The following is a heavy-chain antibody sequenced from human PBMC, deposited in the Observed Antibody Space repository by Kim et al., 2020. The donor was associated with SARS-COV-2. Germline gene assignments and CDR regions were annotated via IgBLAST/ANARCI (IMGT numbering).Heavy chain of an antibody. V-gene: IGHV3-9*01. CDR2: ISWNSGNI. Sequence: GGSLRLSCAASGLTFDDYAMHWVRQAPGKGLEWVSGISWNSGNIGYADSVKGRFTISRDNAKNSLYLQMNSLKAEDTALYYCAKGRFGELLDYWGQGTLV. CDR3: AKGRFGELLDY. CDR1: GLTFDDYA. J-gene: IGHJ4*02. D-gene: IGHD3-10*01.